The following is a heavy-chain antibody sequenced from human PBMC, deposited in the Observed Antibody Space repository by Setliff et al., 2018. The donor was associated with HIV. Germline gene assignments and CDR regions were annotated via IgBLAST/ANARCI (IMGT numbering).Heavy chain of an antibody. CDR1: GGSISGSSYL. CDR2: IYYSGNT. Sequence: SETLSLTCNVSGGSISGSSYLWGWIRQPPGKGLEWIASIYYSGNTYYNPSLKSRLTIAVDTSRNYFSLKLSSVTAADTAVYYCASLSSGSDWYFDLWGRGTLVTVSS. CDR3: ASLSSGSDWYFDL. V-gene: IGHV4-39*02. D-gene: IGHD3-22*01. J-gene: IGHJ2*01.